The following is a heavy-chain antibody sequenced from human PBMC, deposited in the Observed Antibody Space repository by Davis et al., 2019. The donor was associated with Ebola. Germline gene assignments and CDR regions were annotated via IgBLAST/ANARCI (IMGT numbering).Heavy chain of an antibody. V-gene: IGHV3-13*01. CDR1: GFTFSSYD. J-gene: IGHJ4*02. CDR2: IGTAGDS. D-gene: IGHD4-17*01. Sequence: GESLKISCAASGFTFSSYDMHWVRQATGKGLEWISAIGTAGDSYYPGSVKGRFTISRENAKNSLYLQMNSLRAGDTAVYYCARVADDYGDYGGFDYWGQGTLVTVSS. CDR3: ARVADDYGDYGGFDY.